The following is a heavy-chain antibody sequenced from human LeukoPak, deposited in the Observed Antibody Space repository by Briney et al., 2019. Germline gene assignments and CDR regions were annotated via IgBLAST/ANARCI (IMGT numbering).Heavy chain of an antibody. V-gene: IGHV4-39*01. CDR3: ARHEAVAGRGGNYFDY. CDR2: IYYSGST. CDR1: GGSISSSSYY. J-gene: IGHJ4*02. D-gene: IGHD6-19*01. Sequence: SETLSLTCTVSGGSISSSSYYWGWIRQPPGKGLGWIGSIYYSGSTYYNPSLKSRVTISVDTSKNQFSLKLSSVTAADTAVYYCARHEAVAGRGGNYFDYWGQGTLVTVSS.